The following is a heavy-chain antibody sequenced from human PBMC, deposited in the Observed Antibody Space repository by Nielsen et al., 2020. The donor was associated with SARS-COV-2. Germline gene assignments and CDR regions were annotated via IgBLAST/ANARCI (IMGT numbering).Heavy chain of an antibody. J-gene: IGHJ2*01. CDR1: GFTFSSYA. V-gene: IGHV3-30*14. D-gene: IGHD6-6*01. CDR3: ASYSDSSNWYFDL. Sequence: GESLKISCAASGFTFSSYAMHWVRQAPGKGLEWVAVISYDGSNKYYADSVKGRFTISRDNSKNTLYLQMNTLRAEDTAVYYCASYSDSSNWYFDLWGRGTLVIVSS. CDR2: ISYDGSNK.